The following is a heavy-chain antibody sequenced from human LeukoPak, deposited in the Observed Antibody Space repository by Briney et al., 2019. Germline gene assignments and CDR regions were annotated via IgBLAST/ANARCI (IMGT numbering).Heavy chain of an antibody. V-gene: IGHV3-30-3*01. CDR1: GFTFSSYA. CDR3: AREGGPEPSK. CDR2: ISYDGSNK. J-gene: IGHJ4*02. D-gene: IGHD1-14*01. Sequence: GGSLRLSCAASGFTFSSYAMHWVRQAPGKGLEWVAVISYDGSNKYYADSVKGRFTISRDNSKNTLYLQMNSLRAEDTAVYYCAREGGPEPSKWGQGTLVTVSS.